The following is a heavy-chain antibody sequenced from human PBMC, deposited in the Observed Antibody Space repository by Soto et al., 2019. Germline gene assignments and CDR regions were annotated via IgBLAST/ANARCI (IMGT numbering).Heavy chain of an antibody. Sequence: SETLSLTCTVSGGSISSYYWSWIRQPPGKGLEWIGYIYYSGSTNYNPSLKSRVTISVDTSKNQFSLKLSSVTAADTAMYYCARGNRYDYSDYWGQGTLVTVSS. CDR1: GGSISSYY. CDR2: IYYSGST. CDR3: ARGNRYDYSDY. J-gene: IGHJ4*02. D-gene: IGHD1-1*01. V-gene: IGHV4-59*01.